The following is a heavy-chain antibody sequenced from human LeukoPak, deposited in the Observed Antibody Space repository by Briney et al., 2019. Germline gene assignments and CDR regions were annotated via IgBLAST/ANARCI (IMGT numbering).Heavy chain of an antibody. Sequence: GGSLRLSCAASGFTFSSYAMSWVRQPPGKGLEWVSAISGSGGSTYYADSVKGRFTIFRDNSKNTLYLQMNSLRAEDTAVYYCAKGYYDYVWGSYYFDYWGQGTLVTVSS. V-gene: IGHV3-23*01. CDR2: ISGSGGST. D-gene: IGHD3-16*01. CDR1: GFTFSSYA. J-gene: IGHJ4*02. CDR3: AKGYYDYVWGSYYFDY.